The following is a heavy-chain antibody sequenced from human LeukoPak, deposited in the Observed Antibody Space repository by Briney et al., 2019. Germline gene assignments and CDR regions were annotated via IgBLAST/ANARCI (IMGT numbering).Heavy chain of an antibody. CDR2: ISNSGNSI. D-gene: IGHD5-24*01. V-gene: IGHV3-48*04. CDR1: ELTFSSYG. CDR3: ARASRVGYDY. J-gene: IGHJ4*02. Sequence: GGSLRLSCAASELTFSSYGMNWVRQAPGKGLEWLSYISNSGNSIHYADSVKGRFTISRDNAKNSLFLQMNSLRAEDTAVYHCARASRVGYDYWDQGTLVTVSS.